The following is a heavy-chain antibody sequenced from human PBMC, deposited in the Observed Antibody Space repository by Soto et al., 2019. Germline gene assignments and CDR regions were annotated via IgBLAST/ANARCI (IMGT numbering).Heavy chain of an antibody. CDR1: GLSVSNYW. J-gene: IGHJ6*02. V-gene: IGHV3-74*01. CDR3: AKELSMVRGVMRSYGMDV. D-gene: IGHD3-10*01. Sequence: GGSLRLSCAASGLSVSNYWMHWVRQTPGKGLVWVSRINSDDTSSSYAASVKGRFTISRDNAKNSLYLQMNSLRAEDTALYYCAKELSMVRGVMRSYGMDVWGQGTTVTVSS. CDR2: INSDDTSS.